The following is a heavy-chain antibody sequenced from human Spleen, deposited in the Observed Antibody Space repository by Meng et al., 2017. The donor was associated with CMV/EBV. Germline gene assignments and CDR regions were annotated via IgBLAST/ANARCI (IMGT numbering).Heavy chain of an antibody. Sequence: FTSYGISWVRQAPGQGLEWMGWISAYNGNTNYAQKLQGRVTMTTDTSTSTAYMELRSLRSDDTAVYYCAREGGYCSSTSCSDWFDPWGQGTLVTVSS. J-gene: IGHJ5*02. CDR1: FTSYG. V-gene: IGHV1-18*01. CDR3: AREGGYCSSTSCSDWFDP. CDR2: ISAYNGNT. D-gene: IGHD2-2*01.